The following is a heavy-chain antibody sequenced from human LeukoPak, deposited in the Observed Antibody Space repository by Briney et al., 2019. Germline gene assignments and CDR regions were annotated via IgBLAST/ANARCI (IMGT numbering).Heavy chain of an antibody. V-gene: IGHV4-39*07. D-gene: IGHD6-13*01. CDR2: IIYSGNT. CDR3: ARLLSGAAGTPDY. Sequence: SETLSLTCTASGGSISSTSYYWGWIRRPPGRGLEWIGGIIYSGNTKYNPSLKSRVTISVDTTKNQFSLKLSSVTAADTAVYYCARLLSGAAGTPDYWGQGTLVTVSA. J-gene: IGHJ4*02. CDR1: GGSISSTSYY.